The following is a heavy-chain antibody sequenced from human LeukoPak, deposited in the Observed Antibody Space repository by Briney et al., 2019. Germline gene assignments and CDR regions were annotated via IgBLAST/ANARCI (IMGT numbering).Heavy chain of an antibody. V-gene: IGHV3-7*01. Sequence: GGSLRLSCAASGFTFSTYWMSWVRQAPGKGLESVAKIKEDGSDKYYVDSVKGRFTISRDNGKNSLYLQMNSLRAEDTAVYYCAKDSRRIAAPVWSQGTLVTVSS. D-gene: IGHD6-13*01. CDR3: AKDSRRIAAPV. CDR1: GFTFSTYW. CDR2: IKEDGSDK. J-gene: IGHJ4*02.